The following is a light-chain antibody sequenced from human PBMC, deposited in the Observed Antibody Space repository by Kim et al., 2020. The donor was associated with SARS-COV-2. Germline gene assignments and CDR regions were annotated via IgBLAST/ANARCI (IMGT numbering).Light chain of an antibody. J-gene: IGKJ2*01. CDR1: QDISVS. Sequence: DIQMTQSPPSLSTSIGDRVTITCQASQDISVSLNWYQQRPGKAPNLLIQGASNLETGVPSRFSGSGSGTHFTLSISDLHPEDIATYYCQQFANMPPTFGQGTKLGI. CDR2: GAS. CDR3: QQFANMPPT. V-gene: IGKV1-33*01.